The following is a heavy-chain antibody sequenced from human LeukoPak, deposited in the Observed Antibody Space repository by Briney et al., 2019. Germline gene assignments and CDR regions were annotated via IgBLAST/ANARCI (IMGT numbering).Heavy chain of an antibody. D-gene: IGHD3-9*01. CDR3: ARDRNDILTFDY. CDR2: IYHSGST. CDR1: GYSISTGYY. Sequence: SETLSLTCTVSGYSISTGYYWGWIRQPPGKGLEWIGSIYHSGSTYYNPSLKSRVTISVDTSKNQFSLKLSSVTAADTAVYYCARDRNDILTFDYWGQGTLVTVSS. V-gene: IGHV4-38-2*02. J-gene: IGHJ4*02.